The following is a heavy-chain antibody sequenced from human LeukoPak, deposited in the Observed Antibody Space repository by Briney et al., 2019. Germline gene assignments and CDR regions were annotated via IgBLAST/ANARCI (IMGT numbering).Heavy chain of an antibody. D-gene: IGHD6-19*01. CDR2: IYSGGST. CDR3: AKDFNQYSSGGGWDY. V-gene: IGHV3-53*01. J-gene: IGHJ4*02. CDR1: GLIVSSNY. Sequence: GGSLRLSCAASGLIVSSNYMSWVRQAPGKGLEWVSVIYSGGSTYYADSVKGRFTISRDNSKNTLYLQMNSLRAEDTAVYYCAKDFNQYSSGGGWDYWGQGTLVTV.